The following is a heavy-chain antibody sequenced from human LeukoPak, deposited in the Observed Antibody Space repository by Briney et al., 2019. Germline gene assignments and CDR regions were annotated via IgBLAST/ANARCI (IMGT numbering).Heavy chain of an antibody. J-gene: IGHJ4*02. Sequence: GGSLRLSCVASGITVSSNYMSWVRQAPGKGLEWVAFIRYDGSNKYYADSVKGRFTISRDNSKNTLFLQMNSLRAEDTAVYYCARDFYYGSGSSNYWGQGTLVTVSS. V-gene: IGHV3-30*02. CDR3: ARDFYYGSGSSNY. CDR1: GITVSSNY. CDR2: IRYDGSNK. D-gene: IGHD3-10*01.